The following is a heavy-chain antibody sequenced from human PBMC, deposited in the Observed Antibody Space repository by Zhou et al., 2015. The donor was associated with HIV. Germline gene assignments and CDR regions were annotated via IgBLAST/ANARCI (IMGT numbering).Heavy chain of an antibody. J-gene: IGHJ4*02. CDR2: IIPIFGTA. CDR3: ARDRLGSFDY. Sequence: QVQLVQSGAEVKKPGSSVRVSCTASGGSLGNYGISWVRQAPGQGLEWMGGIIPIFGTASYAQKFQGRVTITADKSTSTAYMDLSSLRSEDTAVYYCARDRLGSFDYWAREPWSPSPQ. CDR1: GGSLGNYG. V-gene: IGHV1-69*06. D-gene: IGHD5/OR15-5a*01.